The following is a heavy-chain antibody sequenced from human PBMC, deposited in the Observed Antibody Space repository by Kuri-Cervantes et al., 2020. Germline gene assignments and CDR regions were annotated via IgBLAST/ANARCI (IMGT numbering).Heavy chain of an antibody. CDR2: IWGDGSNK. CDR3: ARYCGDGSCYN. V-gene: IGHV3-33*01. D-gene: IGHD2-15*01. J-gene: IGHJ4*02. CDR1: GFTFSSSG. Sequence: GGSLRLSCAASGFTFSSSGMHWVRQAPGKGLEWVAVIWGDGSNKHYVDSVKGRFTISRDNSKNTLYLQMNSLRVEDTAVYYCARYCGDGSCYNWGQGTLVTVSS.